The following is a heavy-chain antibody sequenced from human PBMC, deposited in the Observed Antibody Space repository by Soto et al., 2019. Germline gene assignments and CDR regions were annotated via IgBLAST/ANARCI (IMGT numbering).Heavy chain of an antibody. Sequence: PSETLSLTCAVYGGSFSGYYWSWIRQPPGKGLEWIGEINHSGSTNYNPSLKSRVTISVDTSKNQFSLKLSSVTAADTAVYYCARDNRGGRYYYYGMDVWGQGTTVTVSS. CDR1: GGSFSGYY. J-gene: IGHJ6*02. CDR3: ARDNRGGRYYYYGMDV. CDR2: INHSGST. V-gene: IGHV4-34*01. D-gene: IGHD1-20*01.